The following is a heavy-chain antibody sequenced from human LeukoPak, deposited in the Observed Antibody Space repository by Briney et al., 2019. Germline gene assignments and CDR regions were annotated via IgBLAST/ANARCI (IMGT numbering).Heavy chain of an antibody. Sequence: PSQTLSLTCTVSGGSISSGGYYWSWIRQPPGKGLEWIGYIYHSGSTYYNPSLKSRVTISVDRSKNQFSLKLSSVTAADTAVYYCASASRKSILGGYWFDPWGQGTLVTVSS. J-gene: IGHJ5*02. CDR3: ASASRKSILGGYWFDP. CDR1: GGSISSGGYY. CDR2: IYHSGST. V-gene: IGHV4-30-2*01. D-gene: IGHD1-26*01.